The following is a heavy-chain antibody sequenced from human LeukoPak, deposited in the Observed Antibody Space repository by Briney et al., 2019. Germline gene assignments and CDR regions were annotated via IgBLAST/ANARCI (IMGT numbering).Heavy chain of an antibody. CDR1: GGSVSSSSYY. CDR2: IYYTGST. J-gene: IGHJ5*02. Sequence: PSETLSLTCTVSGGSVSSSSYYWGWIRQPPGKGLEWIGNIYYTGSTYYNPSLKSRVTISVDTSKNQFSLKLSSVTAADTAVYYCARGLEGSGWFDPWGQGTLVTVSS. CDR3: ARGLEGSGWFDP. D-gene: IGHD5-24*01. V-gene: IGHV4-39*07.